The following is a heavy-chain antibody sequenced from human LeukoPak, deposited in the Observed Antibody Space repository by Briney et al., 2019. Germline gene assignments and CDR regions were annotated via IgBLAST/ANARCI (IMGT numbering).Heavy chain of an antibody. CDR2: ISGDGGST. Sequence: GGSLRLSCAASGFTFDDYAMHWVRQAPGKGLEWVSLISGDGGSTYYAGSVKGRFTISRDKNSLYLQMNSLRTEDTALYYCAKDTGNYDLYLQHWGQGTLVTVSS. V-gene: IGHV3-43*02. CDR3: AKDTGNYDLYLQH. D-gene: IGHD3-10*01. J-gene: IGHJ1*01. CDR1: GFTFDDYA.